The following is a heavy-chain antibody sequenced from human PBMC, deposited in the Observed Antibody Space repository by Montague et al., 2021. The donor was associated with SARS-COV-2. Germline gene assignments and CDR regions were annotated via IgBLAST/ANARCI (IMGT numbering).Heavy chain of an antibody. CDR1: GGSISSGSYS. V-gene: IGHV4-31*03. Sequence: SETLSLTCTVSGGSISSGSYSWSWIHQGPGKGLEWIGNIYYSGSAYYSPSLRSRATLSVDTSKNQFSLNLSSVTAADTAVYYCARVDAASGTPYCDYWGQGTLVTVSS. CDR3: ARVDAASGTPYCDY. D-gene: IGHD6-13*01. CDR2: IYYSGSA. J-gene: IGHJ4*02.